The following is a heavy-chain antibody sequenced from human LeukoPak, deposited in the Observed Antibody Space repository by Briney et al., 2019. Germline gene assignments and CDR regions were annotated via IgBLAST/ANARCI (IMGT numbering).Heavy chain of an antibody. CDR1: GFTFSTYW. CDR2: IDQDGSEK. D-gene: IGHD2-15*01. Sequence: PGGSLRLSCAASGFTFSTYWMSWVRQAPGKGLEWVANIDQDGSEKYYVASVKGRFTISRDNAKNTLYLQMNSLRAEDTAVYYCARDRGFCSGGACYLFDSWGQGVLVTVSS. CDR3: ARDRGFCSGGACYLFDS. J-gene: IGHJ4*02. V-gene: IGHV3-7*01.